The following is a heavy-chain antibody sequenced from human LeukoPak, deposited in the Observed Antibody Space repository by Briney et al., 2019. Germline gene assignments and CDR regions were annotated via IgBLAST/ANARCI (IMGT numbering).Heavy chain of an antibody. V-gene: IGHV4-30-4*01. D-gene: IGHD3-10*01. J-gene: IGHJ3*02. Sequence: SQTLSLTCTVSGGSISSGDYYWSWIRQPPGKGLEWTGYIYYSGSTYYNPSLKSRVTISVDTSKNQFSLKLSSVTAADTAVYYCARVHMVRFDAFDIWGQGTMVTVSS. CDR3: ARVHMVRFDAFDI. CDR2: IYYSGST. CDR1: GGSISSGDYY.